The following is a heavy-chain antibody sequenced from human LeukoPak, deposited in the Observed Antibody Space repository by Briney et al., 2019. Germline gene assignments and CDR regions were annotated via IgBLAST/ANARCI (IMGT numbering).Heavy chain of an antibody. Sequence: ASVKVSCKASGYTFTNYGFTWVRQAPGQGLEWMGWISGYNGNTRYAQKVQDRVTVTTDTSTTTAYMELRSLRSDDTAVYYCARAPNYSGSGSFFSDYWGQGTLVTVSS. CDR1: GYTFTNYG. V-gene: IGHV1-18*01. D-gene: IGHD3-10*01. CDR2: ISGYNGNT. J-gene: IGHJ4*02. CDR3: ARAPNYSGSGSFFSDY.